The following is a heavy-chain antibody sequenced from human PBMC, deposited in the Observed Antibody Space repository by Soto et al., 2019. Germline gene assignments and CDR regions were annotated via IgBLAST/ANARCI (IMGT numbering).Heavy chain of an antibody. CDR2: IHSDGSAT. CDR3: ARGQWGAFDL. V-gene: IGHV3-74*01. Sequence: DVQLVESGGGSVQPGGSLSLSCAATGFNFSYYWMHWVRQAPGQGLVWVSRIHSDGSATTDADSVKGRFTISRDNAKNTLYMQMNSLRAEDTAVYYCARGQWGAFDLWGRGTMVTVAS. J-gene: IGHJ3*01. D-gene: IGHD1-26*01. CDR1: GFNFSYYW.